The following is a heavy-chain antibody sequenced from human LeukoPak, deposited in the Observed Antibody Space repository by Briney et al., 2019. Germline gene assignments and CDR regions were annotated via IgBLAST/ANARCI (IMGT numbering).Heavy chain of an antibody. Sequence: PSETLSLTCAVSGGSISSSNWWSWVRQPPGKGLEWIGEIYHSGSTNYNPSLKSRVTISVDKSKNQFSLKLSSVTAADTAVYYCARGHDSSGWMIDYWGQGTLVTVSS. V-gene: IGHV4-4*02. CDR2: IYHSGST. CDR3: ARGHDSSGWMIDY. CDR1: GGSISSSNW. J-gene: IGHJ4*02. D-gene: IGHD6-19*01.